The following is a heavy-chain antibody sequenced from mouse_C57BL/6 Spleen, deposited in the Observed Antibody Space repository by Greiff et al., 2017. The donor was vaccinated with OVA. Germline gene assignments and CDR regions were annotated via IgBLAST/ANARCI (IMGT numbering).Heavy chain of an antibody. V-gene: IGHV1-52*01. D-gene: IGHD2-5*01. Sequence: QVQLQQPGAELVRPGSSVKLSCKASGYTFTSYWMHWVKQRPIQGLEWIGKIDPSDSETHYNQKFKDKATLTVDKSSSTAYMQLSSLTSEDSAVYYCAYSNYADWFAYWGQGTLVTVSA. J-gene: IGHJ3*01. CDR2: IDPSDSET. CDR3: AYSNYADWFAY. CDR1: GYTFTSYW.